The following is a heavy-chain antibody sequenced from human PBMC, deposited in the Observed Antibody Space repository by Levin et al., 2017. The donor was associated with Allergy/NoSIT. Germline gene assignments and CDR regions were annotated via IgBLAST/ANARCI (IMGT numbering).Heavy chain of an antibody. CDR3: ARSIYGSGTAAFDY. CDR2: IIPILGMT. CDR1: GGTFSSSA. V-gene: IGHV1-69*04. J-gene: IGHJ4*02. D-gene: IGHD3-10*01. Sequence: SVKVSCKASGGTFSSSAISWLRQAPGQGLEWMGRIIPILGMTNYAQKFQGRVTITADKSTSTAYMELSSLRSEDTAVYYCARSIYGSGTAAFDYWGQGTLVTVSS.